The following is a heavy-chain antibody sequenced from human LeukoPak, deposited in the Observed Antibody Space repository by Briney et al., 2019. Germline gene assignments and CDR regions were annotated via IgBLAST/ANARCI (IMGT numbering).Heavy chain of an antibody. CDR3: ARDLGDYYDFWSGYQMGAFDI. D-gene: IGHD3-3*01. CDR2: IYTSGST. Sequence: SETLSLNCTVSGGSISSYYWSWIRQPAGNGLEWIGRIYTSGSTNYNPSLKTRVTMSVDTSKNQFSLKLSSVTAADTAVYYCARDLGDYYDFWSGYQMGAFDIWGQGTMVTVSS. V-gene: IGHV4-4*07. J-gene: IGHJ3*02. CDR1: GGSISSYY.